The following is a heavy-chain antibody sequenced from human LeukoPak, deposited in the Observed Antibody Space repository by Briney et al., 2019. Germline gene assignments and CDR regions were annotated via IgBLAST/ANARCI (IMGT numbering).Heavy chain of an antibody. CDR1: GFTLSSYA. V-gene: IGHV3-64D*06. CDR2: ITGNGGGT. J-gene: IGHJ4*02. D-gene: IGHD3-22*01. Sequence: GGSLRLSCSAPGFTLSSYAMHWVRQAPGEGLEYVSAITGNGGGTYYADSVKGRFPISRDNSKNTLYLQMSSLRAADTAVSYCAYSSGYYHWGQGPLVTVSS. CDR3: AYSSGYYH.